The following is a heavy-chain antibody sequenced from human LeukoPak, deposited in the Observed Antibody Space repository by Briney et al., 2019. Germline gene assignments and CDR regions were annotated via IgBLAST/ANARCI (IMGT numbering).Heavy chain of an antibody. J-gene: IGHJ4*02. CDR2: IYPSDSDT. D-gene: IGHD1-26*01. CDR3: ARPLQGIVGATGFDY. V-gene: IGHV5-51*01. Sequence: PGESLKISCQGSDSIFATYWIAGLRQLPGKGLEWMGIIYPSDSDTRDSPSFQGQVTISADKSIKPAYLQWSSLKASDTAMYYCARPLQGIVGATGFDYWGQGTLVTVSS. CDR1: DSIFATYW.